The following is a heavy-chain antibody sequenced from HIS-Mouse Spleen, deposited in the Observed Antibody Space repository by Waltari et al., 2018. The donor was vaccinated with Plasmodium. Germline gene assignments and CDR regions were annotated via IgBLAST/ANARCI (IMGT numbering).Heavy chain of an antibody. J-gene: IGHJ4*02. Sequence: QVQLQESGPGLVKPSETLSLTCTVSGGSISSYYWSWIRQPPGKGLEWIGYIYYSGSTNYNPYLKSRVTRAVDTSKNQFSLKLSSVTAADTAVYYCARLRYSYGYFDYWGQGTLVTVSS. CDR1: GGSISSYY. CDR3: ARLRYSYGYFDY. CDR2: IYYSGST. V-gene: IGHV4-59*08. D-gene: IGHD5-18*01.